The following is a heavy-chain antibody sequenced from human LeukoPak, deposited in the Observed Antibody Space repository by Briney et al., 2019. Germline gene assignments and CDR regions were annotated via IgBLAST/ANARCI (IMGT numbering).Heavy chain of an antibody. D-gene: IGHD1/OR15-1a*01. Sequence: VGSLKLFCAASRFTFSSYAMHSVRQAPGKGLEYVSAISSNGGSTYYANSVKGRFTISRDNSKNTLYLQMGSLRAEDMAVYYCARAPYGTNPYYYYYMDVWGKGTTVTVSS. J-gene: IGHJ6*03. CDR1: RFTFSSYA. V-gene: IGHV3-64*01. CDR2: ISSNGGST. CDR3: ARAPYGTNPYYYYYMDV.